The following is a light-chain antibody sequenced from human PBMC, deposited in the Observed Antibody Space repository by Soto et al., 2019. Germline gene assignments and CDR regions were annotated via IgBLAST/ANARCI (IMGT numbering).Light chain of an antibody. CDR1: SSDIGGHNY. CDR2: EVS. CDR3: SSYTSSSTLV. J-gene: IGLJ3*02. Sequence: QSALTQPASVSGSPGQSITISCTGPSSDIGGHNYVSWYQQHPGKAPKLMIFEVSNRPSGVSNRFSGSKSGNTASLTISGLQAEDEADYYCSSYTSSSTLVFGGGTQLTVL. V-gene: IGLV2-14*01.